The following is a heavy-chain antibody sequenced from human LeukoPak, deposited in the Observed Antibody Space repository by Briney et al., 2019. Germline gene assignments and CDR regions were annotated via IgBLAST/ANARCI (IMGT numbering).Heavy chain of an antibody. J-gene: IGHJ4*02. Sequence: SETLSLTCTVSGGSISSHYWSWIRQPPGKGLEWIGYIYYSGITNYNPSLKSRVTISVDTSKNQFSLKLSSVTAADTAVYYCAINYYDSSGYFQGVDYWGQGTLVTVSS. CDR3: AINYYDSSGYFQGVDY. D-gene: IGHD3-22*01. CDR1: GGSISSHY. CDR2: IYYSGIT. V-gene: IGHV4-59*11.